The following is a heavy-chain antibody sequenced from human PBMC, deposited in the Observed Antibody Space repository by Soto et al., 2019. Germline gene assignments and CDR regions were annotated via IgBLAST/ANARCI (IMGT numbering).Heavy chain of an antibody. D-gene: IGHD5-12*01. Sequence: SDTLSLTFTVSGCPISSYYWSWIRQPPGKGLEWIGYIYYSGSTNYNPSLKSRVTISVDTSKKQFSLKLTSVTAADTAVYWCARDPVGGYAFFDSWGQGALVTVSS. V-gene: IGHV4-59*01. J-gene: IGHJ5*02. CDR2: IYYSGST. CDR1: GCPISSYY. CDR3: ARDPVGGYAFFDS.